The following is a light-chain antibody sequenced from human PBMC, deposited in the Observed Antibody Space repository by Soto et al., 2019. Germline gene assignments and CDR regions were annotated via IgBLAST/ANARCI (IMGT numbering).Light chain of an antibody. CDR2: SNN. Sequence: QSALTQPPSASGIPGQRVTISCSGSSSNIGSNTVNWYQQLPGTAPKLLIHSNNQRPSGVPDRFSGSKSGTSASLAISGLQSEDEADYYCAAWDDSLNGLYVFGTGTKVTVL. CDR1: SSNIGSNT. V-gene: IGLV1-44*01. CDR3: AAWDDSLNGLYV. J-gene: IGLJ1*01.